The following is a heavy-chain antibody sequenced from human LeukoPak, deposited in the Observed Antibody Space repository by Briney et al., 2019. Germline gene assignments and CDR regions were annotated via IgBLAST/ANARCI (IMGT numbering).Heavy chain of an antibody. CDR1: GFTFSSYS. J-gene: IGHJ2*01. V-gene: IGHV3-21*01. CDR3: ARDRIQGYFDL. Sequence: PGGSLRLSCAASGFTFSSYSMNWVRQAPGEGLEWVSSISSSSSYIYYADSVKGRFTISRDNAKNPLYLQMNSLRAEDTAVYYCARDRIQGYFDLWGRGTLVTVSS. CDR2: ISSSSSYI.